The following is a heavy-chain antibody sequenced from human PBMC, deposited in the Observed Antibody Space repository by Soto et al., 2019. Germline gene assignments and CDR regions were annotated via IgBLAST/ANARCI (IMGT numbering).Heavy chain of an antibody. D-gene: IGHD5-12*01. CDR1: GGTFNSHA. CDR2: IIPIFGTS. J-gene: IGHJ5*02. Sequence: QVQLVQSGAEVKKPGSSVKVSCKASGGTFNSHAINWVRQAPGQGLEWMGGIIPIFGTSNYAQKFQGRVTIHADESTRTADMELSSLMDEDTAVSYCVTGKIRAMATIRRDKGFDPWGQGTLVTVSS. CDR3: VTGKIRAMATIRRDKGFDP. V-gene: IGHV1-69*01.